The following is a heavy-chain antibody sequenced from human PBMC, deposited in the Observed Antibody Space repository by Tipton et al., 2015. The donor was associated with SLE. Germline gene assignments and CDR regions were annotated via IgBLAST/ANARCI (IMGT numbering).Heavy chain of an antibody. CDR3: ARDAIEVVASYYYYMDV. D-gene: IGHD2-15*01. V-gene: IGHV3-30*03. J-gene: IGHJ6*03. CDR1: GFTFSSYS. CDR2: MSYDGSNK. Sequence: SLRLSCAASGFTFSSYSMNWVRQAPGRGLEWVAVMSYDGSNKYYADSVRGRFTVSRDNAKNSVYLQMSSLRAEDTAVYYCARDAIEVVASYYYYMDVWGKGTTVTVSS.